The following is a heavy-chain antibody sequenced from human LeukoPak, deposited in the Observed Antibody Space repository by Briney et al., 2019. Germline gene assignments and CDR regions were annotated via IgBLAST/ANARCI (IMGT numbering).Heavy chain of an antibody. J-gene: IGHJ4*02. D-gene: IGHD1-26*01. CDR2: INHSGST. V-gene: IGHV4-34*01. Sequence: SETLSLTCAVYGGSFSGYYWSWIRQPPRKGLEWIGEINHSGSTNYNPSLKSRVTISVDTSKNQFSLKLSSVTAADTAVYYCARAGDSGSYYVKNWGQGTLVTVSS. CDR3: ARAGDSGSYYVKN. CDR1: GGSFSGYY.